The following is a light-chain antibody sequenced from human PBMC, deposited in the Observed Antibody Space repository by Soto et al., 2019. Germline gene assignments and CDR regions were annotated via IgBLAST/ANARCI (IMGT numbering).Light chain of an antibody. CDR1: QSVSSH. V-gene: IGKV3-15*01. Sequence: EIVMTQSPATLSVSPGERATLSCRASQSVSSHLAWYQQKPGQAPRLLICGASTRATGTPARFSGSGFGTEFTLTISSLQSEDVAIYYCHHYEYWPPWTFGQGTKVDIK. CDR2: GAS. CDR3: HHYEYWPPWT. J-gene: IGKJ1*01.